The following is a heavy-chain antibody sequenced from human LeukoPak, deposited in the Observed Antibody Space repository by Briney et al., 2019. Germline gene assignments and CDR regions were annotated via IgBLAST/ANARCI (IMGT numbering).Heavy chain of an antibody. D-gene: IGHD3-9*01. Sequence: LPGGSLRLSCVASGFTFSSYWMHWVRQDPRKGLVWVSRINGDGRNINYADSVRGRFTISRDNAKNTLFLQMNTLRVEDTAVYYSTRDLMDYDVSTGLHHYYMDVWGQGTTVTVSS. J-gene: IGHJ6*02. CDR3: TRDLMDYDVSTGLHHYYMDV. CDR2: INGDGRNI. V-gene: IGHV3-74*01. CDR1: GFTFSSYW.